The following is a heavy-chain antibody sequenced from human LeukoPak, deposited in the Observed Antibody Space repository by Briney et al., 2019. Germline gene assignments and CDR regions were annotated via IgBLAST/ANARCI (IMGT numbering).Heavy chain of an antibody. V-gene: IGHV4-34*01. J-gene: IGHJ2*01. CDR3: ARVYYSNSYDYWYFDL. CDR2: INHSGST. CDR1: GGSFSGYY. D-gene: IGHD6-13*01. Sequence: PSETLSLTCAVYGGSFSGYYWSWIRQPPGKGLEWIGEINHSGSTSYNASLKSRVTISVDTSKNQFSLKLSSVTAADTAVYYCARVYYSNSYDYWYFDLWGRGTLVTVSS.